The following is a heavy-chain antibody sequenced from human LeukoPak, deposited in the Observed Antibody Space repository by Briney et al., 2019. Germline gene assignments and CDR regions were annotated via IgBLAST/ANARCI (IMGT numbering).Heavy chain of an antibody. CDR2: FDPEDGET. D-gene: IGHD1-26*01. V-gene: IGHV1-24*01. Sequence: GASVKVSCKVSGCTLTELSIHWVRQTPGKGLEWMGDFDPEDGETIYAQKFQGRVTMTEDTSTDTAYMELSSLRSEDTAVYYCATDHLGSGDVFDRWGQGTMVTVSS. J-gene: IGHJ3*02. CDR1: GCTLTELS. CDR3: ATDHLGSGDVFDR.